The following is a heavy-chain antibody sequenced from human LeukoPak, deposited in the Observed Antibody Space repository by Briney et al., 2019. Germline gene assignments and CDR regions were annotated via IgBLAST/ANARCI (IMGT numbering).Heavy chain of an antibody. CDR1: GFTFSSYW. CDR2: IRQDGSEK. CDR3: ARVQSPWYSSGWYRYFDY. V-gene: IGHV3-7*01. D-gene: IGHD6-19*01. Sequence: GASLRLSCAASGFTFSSYWMSWVRQAPGKGLEWVANIRQDGSEKYYVDSVKGRFTISRDNAKNSLYLQMNSLRAEDTAVYYCARVQSPWYSSGWYRYFDYGGQGTLVTVSS. J-gene: IGHJ4*02.